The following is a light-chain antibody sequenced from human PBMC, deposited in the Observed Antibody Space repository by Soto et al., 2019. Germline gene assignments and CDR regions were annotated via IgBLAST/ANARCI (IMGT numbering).Light chain of an antibody. V-gene: IGKV3-20*01. CDR2: GAS. J-gene: IGKJ5*01. Sequence: EIVLTQSPDTLSLSPGERATLSCRASQSVSSSYLAWYQQKPGQAPRLLIYGASSRATGIPDRFSGSGSGTDFTLTISSLQSEDFAVYYCQQYNNWITFGQGTRLEI. CDR3: QQYNNWIT. CDR1: QSVSSSY.